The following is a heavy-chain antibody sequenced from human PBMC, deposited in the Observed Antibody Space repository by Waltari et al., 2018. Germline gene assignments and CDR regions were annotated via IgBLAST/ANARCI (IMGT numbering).Heavy chain of an antibody. CDR2: IYHSGST. Sequence: QVQLQESGPGLVKPSETLSLTCAVSGYSISSGYSWGWLRQPPGKGLEWIGSIYHSGSTYYNPSLKSRVTISVDTSKNQFSLKLSSVTAADTAVYYCARAWDGLAGYYYYYYYMDVWGKGTTVTVSS. D-gene: IGHD3-9*01. CDR3: ARAWDGLAGYYYYYYYMDV. V-gene: IGHV4-38-2*01. J-gene: IGHJ6*03. CDR1: GYSISSGYS.